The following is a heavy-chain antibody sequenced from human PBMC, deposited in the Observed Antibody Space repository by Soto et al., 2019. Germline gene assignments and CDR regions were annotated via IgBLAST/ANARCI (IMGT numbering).Heavy chain of an antibody. CDR3: ARLIAARPYYYYGMDV. CDR1: GGSFSGYY. CDR2: INHSGST. Sequence: QVQLQQWGAGLLKPSETLSLTCAVYGGSFSGYYWSWIRQPPGKGLEWIGEINHSGSTNYNPSLKIRVTISVDTSKNQFSLKLSSVTAADTAVYYCARLIAARPYYYYGMDVWGQGTTVTVSS. D-gene: IGHD6-6*01. J-gene: IGHJ6*02. V-gene: IGHV4-34*01.